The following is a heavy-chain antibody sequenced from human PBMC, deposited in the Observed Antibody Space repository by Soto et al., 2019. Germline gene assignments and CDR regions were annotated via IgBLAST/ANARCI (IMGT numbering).Heavy chain of an antibody. CDR2: ISYDGSNK. CDR1: GFTFSSYG. V-gene: IGHV3-30*18. J-gene: IGHJ4*02. D-gene: IGHD3-10*01. Sequence: RRLSCAASGFTFSSYGMHWFRQAPGKGLEWVAVISYDGSNKYYADSVKGRFTISRDNSKNTLYLQMNSLRAEDTAVYYCAKSEYYFDYWGQGTLVTGSS. CDR3: AKSEYYFDY.